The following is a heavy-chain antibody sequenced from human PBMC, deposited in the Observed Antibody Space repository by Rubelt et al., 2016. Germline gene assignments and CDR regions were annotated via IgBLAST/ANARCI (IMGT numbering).Heavy chain of an antibody. CDR2: ISSSGSTI. J-gene: IGHJ4*02. Sequence: VETGGGLVKPGGSLRLSCVASGFTLSSYTMNWIRQAPGKGLEWVPYISSSGSTIYYADSVKGRFTISRDNAKNSLYLQMNSLRAEDTAVYYCARVTPQRHIDYWGQGTLVTVSS. D-gene: IGHD1-1*01. V-gene: IGHV3-11*01. CDR1: GFTLSSYT. CDR3: ARVTPQRHIDY.